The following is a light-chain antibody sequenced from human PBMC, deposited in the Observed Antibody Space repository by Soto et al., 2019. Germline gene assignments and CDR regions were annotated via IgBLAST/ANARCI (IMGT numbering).Light chain of an antibody. V-gene: IGKV3-20*01. CDR3: QQYRSSPRT. J-gene: IGKJ1*01. CDR2: GAS. CDR1: QSIGSNY. Sequence: EIVLTQSPGTLSLSPGERATLSCRASQSIGSNYLAWYQQKPGQAPRLRIYGASNRAPGIPDRFSGSGSGTDFTLTISRLEPEDFAMYYCQQYRSSPRTFGQGTKVEIK.